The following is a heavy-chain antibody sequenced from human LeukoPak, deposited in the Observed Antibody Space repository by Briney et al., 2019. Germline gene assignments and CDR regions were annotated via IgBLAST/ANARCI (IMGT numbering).Heavy chain of an antibody. CDR2: ISYDGSNK. V-gene: IGHV3-30*04. J-gene: IGHJ4*02. CDR3: ARTEGIAAASRGFYY. Sequence: PGRSLRLSCAASGFTFSSYAMHWVRQAPGKGLEWVAVISYDGSNKYYADSVKGRLTISRDNSKNTLYLQMNSLRAEDTAVYYCARTEGIAAASRGFYYWGQGTLVTVSS. CDR1: GFTFSSYA. D-gene: IGHD6-13*01.